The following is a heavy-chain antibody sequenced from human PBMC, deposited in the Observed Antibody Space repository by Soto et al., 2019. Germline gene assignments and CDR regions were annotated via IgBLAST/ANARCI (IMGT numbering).Heavy chain of an antibody. CDR1: GYTFTRYT. CDR3: ARGIATGQLDP. Sequence: ASVKVSCKASGYTFTRYTMNWVRQAPGQRLEWMGWINPDNGNTKSSQKFQDRVIVTRDTSASTAYMDLSSLRSEDTAVYYCARGIATGQLDPWGQGTLVTVSS. V-gene: IGHV1-3*01. CDR2: INPDNGNT. D-gene: IGHD2-15*01. J-gene: IGHJ5*02.